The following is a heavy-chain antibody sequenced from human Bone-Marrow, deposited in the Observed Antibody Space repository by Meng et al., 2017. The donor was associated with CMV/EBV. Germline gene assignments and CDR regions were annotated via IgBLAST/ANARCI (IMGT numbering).Heavy chain of an antibody. CDR1: GFTFSNYA. J-gene: IGHJ6*02. Sequence: GESLKISCAASGFTFSNYAMSWARQAPGKGLEWVSAVSASGSNTWYADSAEGRFTISRDNSKNTLYLQMNSLSAEDTAVYYCAKESSSDYYGKHYYYGMDVWGQGTTVTVSS. CDR3: AKESSSDYYGKHYYYGMDV. V-gene: IGHV3-23*01. CDR2: VSASGSNT. D-gene: IGHD3-22*01.